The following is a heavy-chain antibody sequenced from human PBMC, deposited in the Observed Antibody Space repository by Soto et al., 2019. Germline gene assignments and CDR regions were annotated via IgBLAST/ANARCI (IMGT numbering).Heavy chain of an antibody. CDR3: ARVIPRYYYDTSGLDY. Sequence: QVQLVQSGAEVKKPGASVKVSCKASGYTFTSYDINWVRQATGQGLEWMGWMNPNSGNTGYAQKFQGRVIMTGNTSIGTAYMQLSSLRSEQTPVYYCARVIPRYYYDTSGLDYWGQGTLVTVSS. CDR2: MNPNSGNT. V-gene: IGHV1-8*01. CDR1: GYTFTSYD. D-gene: IGHD3-22*01. J-gene: IGHJ4*02.